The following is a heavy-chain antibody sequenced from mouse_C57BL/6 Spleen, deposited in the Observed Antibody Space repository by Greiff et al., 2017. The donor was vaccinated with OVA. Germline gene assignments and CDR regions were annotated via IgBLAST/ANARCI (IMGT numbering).Heavy chain of an antibody. D-gene: IGHD2-3*01. J-gene: IGHJ4*01. V-gene: IGHV5-15*01. CDR3: ARHDDGYYAMGC. CDR2: ISHLAYSI. Sequence: EVKVVESGGGLVQPGGSLKLSCAASGFTFSDYGMAWVRQAPRKGPEWVAFISHLAYSIDYADTVTGRFTFPRENAKNTLYLEMSSLRSEDTAMYYCARHDDGYYAMGCWGKGTSVTVST. CDR1: GFTFSDYG.